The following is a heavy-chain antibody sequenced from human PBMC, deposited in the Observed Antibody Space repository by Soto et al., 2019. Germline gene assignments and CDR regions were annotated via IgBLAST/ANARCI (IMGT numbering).Heavy chain of an antibody. CDR2: ISWNSGSI. J-gene: IGHJ4*02. V-gene: IGHV3-9*01. Sequence: HPGGSLRLSCAASGFTFDDYAMHWVRQAPGKGLEWVSGISWNSGSIGYADSVKGRFTISRDDAKNSLYLQMNSLRAEDTALYYCAKDPTDGYDFWSQGTLVTVSS. CDR3: AKDPTDGYDF. D-gene: IGHD3-3*01. CDR1: GFTFDDYA.